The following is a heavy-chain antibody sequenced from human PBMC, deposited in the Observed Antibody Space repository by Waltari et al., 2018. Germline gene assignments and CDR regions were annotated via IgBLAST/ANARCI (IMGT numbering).Heavy chain of an antibody. D-gene: IGHD3-22*01. CDR2: ISYDGSNK. CDR1: GFPFSSYT. CDR3: ARNGDYYDSAAYYRP. Sequence: QAQLVQSGGGVVQPGRSLRLSCAASGFPFSSYTFNWLRQPPGKGLELVAAISYDGSNKHYADTVKGRFSISRENTKNTLHLQMDSLRPEDTAVYYCARNGDYYDSAAYYRPWGQGTLVTVSS. J-gene: IGHJ4*02. V-gene: IGHV3-30-3*01.